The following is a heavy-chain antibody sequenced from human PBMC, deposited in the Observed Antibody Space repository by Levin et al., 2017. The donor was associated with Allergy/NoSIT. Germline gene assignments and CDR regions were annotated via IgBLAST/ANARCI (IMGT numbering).Heavy chain of an antibody. V-gene: IGHV4-59*01. Sequence: PSETLSLTCTVSGGSINSYFWNWIRQPPGRGLEWIGYISHIGSTNYNPSLKSRVTMSVDTSKNQFSLNLSSVTAADTAMYYCARSGFSAYDSARLDYWGQGILVTVST. CDR1: GGSINSYF. CDR2: ISHIGST. CDR3: ARSGFSAYDSARLDY. J-gene: IGHJ4*02. D-gene: IGHD5-12*01.